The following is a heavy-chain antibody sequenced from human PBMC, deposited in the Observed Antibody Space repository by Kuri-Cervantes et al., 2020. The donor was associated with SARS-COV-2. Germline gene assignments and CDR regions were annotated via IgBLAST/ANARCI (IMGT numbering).Heavy chain of an antibody. D-gene: IGHD1-14*01. CDR3: ARHRWFDP. V-gene: IGHV4-34*01. Sequence: SETLSLTCTVSGGSISSYYWSWIRQPPGKGLEWIGEINHSGGTNYNPSLKSRVTISVDTSKNQFSLKLSSVTAADTAVYYCARHRWFDPWGQGTLVTVSS. CDR2: INHSGGT. J-gene: IGHJ5*02. CDR1: GGSISSYY.